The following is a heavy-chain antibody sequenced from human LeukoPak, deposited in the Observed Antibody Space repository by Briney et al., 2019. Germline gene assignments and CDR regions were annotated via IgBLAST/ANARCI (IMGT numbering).Heavy chain of an antibody. CDR3: ARRMGARRLYYFDY. D-gene: IGHD1-26*01. CDR2: INHSGST. V-gene: IGHV4-34*01. Sequence: SETLSLTCAVYGGSFSGYYWSWIRQPPGKGLEWIGEINHSGSTNYNPSLKSRVTISIDTSKNQFSLKLSSVTAADTAVYYCARRMGARRLYYFDYWGQGTLVTVSS. J-gene: IGHJ4*02. CDR1: GGSFSGYY.